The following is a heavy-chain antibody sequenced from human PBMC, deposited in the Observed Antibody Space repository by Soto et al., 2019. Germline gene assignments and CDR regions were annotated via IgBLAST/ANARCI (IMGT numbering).Heavy chain of an antibody. Sequence: SAPMALTSTVSGGSINSYYWSWIRQPPGKGLEWIGYIYYSGSTNYNPSLKSRVTISVDTSKNQFSLKLSSVTAADTAVYYCVRDRGVRGYSSSYYYYGMDVWGQGTTVTVSS. V-gene: IGHV4-59*01. CDR3: VRDRGVRGYSSSYYYYGMDV. CDR1: GGSINSYY. J-gene: IGHJ6*02. D-gene: IGHD6-13*01. CDR2: IYYSGST.